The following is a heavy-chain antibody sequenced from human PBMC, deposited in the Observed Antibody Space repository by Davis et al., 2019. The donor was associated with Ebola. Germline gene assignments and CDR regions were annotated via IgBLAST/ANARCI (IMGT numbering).Heavy chain of an antibody. J-gene: IGHJ4*02. CDR1: GGSISGSTYY. Sequence: PGGSLRLSCTVSGGSISGSTYYWAWIRQPPGKGLEWIGSIYYSGSTYYNPSLKSRVTISLDTSKNQFSLKLSSVTAADTAVYYCAREYSSSSEYFNYWGQGTLVTVSS. CDR2: IYYSGST. D-gene: IGHD6-6*01. V-gene: IGHV4-39*07. CDR3: AREYSSSSEYFNY.